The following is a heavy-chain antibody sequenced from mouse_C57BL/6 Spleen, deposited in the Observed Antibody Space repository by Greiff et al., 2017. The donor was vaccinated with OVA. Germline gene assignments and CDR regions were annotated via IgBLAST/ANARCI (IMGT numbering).Heavy chain of an antibody. CDR2: IDPETGGT. D-gene: IGHD2-4*01. CDR1: GYTFTDYE. J-gene: IGHJ3*01. V-gene: IGHV1-15*01. CDR3: TRHDYDAY. Sequence: VQLQQSGAELVRPGASVTLSCKASGYTFTDYEMHWVKQTPVHGLEWIGAIDPETGGTAYNQKFKGKAILTADKSSSTAYMELRSLTSEDAAVYYCTRHDYDAYWGQGTLVTVSA.